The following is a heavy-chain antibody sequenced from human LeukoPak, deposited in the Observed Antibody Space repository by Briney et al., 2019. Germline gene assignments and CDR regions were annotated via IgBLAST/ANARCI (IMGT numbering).Heavy chain of an antibody. Sequence: ASETLSVTCAVYGGSFSGYYWSGIRQPPGKGLGWVGEINHGGSTNYNPSLKRRGAISVHTSKNQLSLKLSSVTAADTAVYYRARHTLRRFGYFDWLGYFDYWGQGNLVTVSS. CDR3: ARHTLRRFGYFDWLGYFDY. CDR2: INHGGST. D-gene: IGHD3-9*01. J-gene: IGHJ4*02. V-gene: IGHV4-34*01. CDR1: GGSFSGYY.